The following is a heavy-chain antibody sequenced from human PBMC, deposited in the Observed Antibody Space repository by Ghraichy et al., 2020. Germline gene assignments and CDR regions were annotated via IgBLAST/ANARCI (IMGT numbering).Heavy chain of an antibody. J-gene: IGHJ4*02. CDR1: GGSISSSSYY. V-gene: IGHV4-39*01. CDR2: IYYSGST. Sequence: SETLSLTCTVSGGSISSSSYYWGWIRQPPGKGLEWIATIYYSGSTYYNPSLKSRVTISVDTSRNQFSLRLSSVTAADTAVYYCVRHLESTIPAPGTMEYWGQGTLVTVSS. CDR3: VRHLESTIPAPGTMEY. D-gene: IGHD6-6*01.